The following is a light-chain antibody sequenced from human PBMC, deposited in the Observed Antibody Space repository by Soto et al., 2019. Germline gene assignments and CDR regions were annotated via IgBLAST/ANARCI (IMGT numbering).Light chain of an antibody. Sequence: QSALTQPRSVSGSPGQSVTISCTGTSSDVGGYNYVSWYQQHPGKAPKLMIYEVSNRPSGVSNRFSGSKSGNTASLTISGLQPEDEADYYCTSYTSTGTPFFGTGTKVTVL. CDR3: TSYTSTGTPF. V-gene: IGLV2-14*01. J-gene: IGLJ1*01. CDR1: SSDVGGYNY. CDR2: EVS.